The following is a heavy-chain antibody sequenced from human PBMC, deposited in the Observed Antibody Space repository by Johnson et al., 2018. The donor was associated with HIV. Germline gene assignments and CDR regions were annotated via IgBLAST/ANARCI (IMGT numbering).Heavy chain of an antibody. Sequence: VQLVESGGGLVQPGGSLRLSCAASGFTFSSYAMIWVRQAPGKGLEWVSFISGGEDDTYYADSVKGRFTISRDNSKTTLYLQMNSLRDEDTAVYYCANSLLLDAFNIWGQGTMVTVSS. J-gene: IGHJ3*02. CDR2: ISGGEDDT. CDR3: ANSLLLDAFNI. CDR1: GFTFSSYA. V-gene: IGHV3-23*04.